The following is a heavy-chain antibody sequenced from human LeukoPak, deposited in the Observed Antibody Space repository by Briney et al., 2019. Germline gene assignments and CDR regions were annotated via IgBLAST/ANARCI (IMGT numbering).Heavy chain of an antibody. Sequence: GRSLRLSCAASGFTFSSYGMHWVRQAPGKGLEWAAVIWYDGSNKYYADSVKGRFTISRDNSKNTLYLQMNSLRAEDTAVYYCARDPGDTGVDYWGQGTLVTVSS. V-gene: IGHV3-33*01. CDR1: GFTFSSYG. CDR2: IWYDGSNK. D-gene: IGHD5-18*01. CDR3: ARDPGDTGVDY. J-gene: IGHJ4*02.